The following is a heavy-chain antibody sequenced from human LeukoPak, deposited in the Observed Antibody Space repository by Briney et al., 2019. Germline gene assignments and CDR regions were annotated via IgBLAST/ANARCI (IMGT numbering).Heavy chain of an antibody. CDR1: GFTFSSYS. CDR2: ISGSSSYI. CDR3: ARDPASRGYSGYDMDY. D-gene: IGHD5-12*01. V-gene: IGHV3-21*01. Sequence: GGSLRLSCAASGFTFSSYSMNWVRQAPGKGLEWVSSISGSSSYIDYADSVKGRFTISRDNAKNSLYLQMNSLRAEDTAVYYCARDPASRGYSGYDMDYWGQGTLVTVSS. J-gene: IGHJ4*02.